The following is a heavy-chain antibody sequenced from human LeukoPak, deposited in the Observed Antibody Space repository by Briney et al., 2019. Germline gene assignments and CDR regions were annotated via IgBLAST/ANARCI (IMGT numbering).Heavy chain of an antibody. V-gene: IGHV5-10-1*01. J-gene: IGHJ4*02. Sequence: ASVKVSCKASGYTFTSYWISWVRQMPGKGLEWMGRIDPSDSYTNYSPSFQGHVTISADKSISTAYLQWSSLKASDTAMYYCARHLSGYSYGFDYWGQGTLVTVSS. CDR1: GYTFTSYW. CDR2: IDPSDSYT. CDR3: ARHLSGYSYGFDY. D-gene: IGHD5-18*01.